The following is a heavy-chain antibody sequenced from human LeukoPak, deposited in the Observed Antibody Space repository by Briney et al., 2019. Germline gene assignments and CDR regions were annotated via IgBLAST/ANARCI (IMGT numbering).Heavy chain of an antibody. CDR2: ISGSGGST. J-gene: IGHJ3*02. CDR1: GFTFSSYA. CDR3: ASMVRGVIRAFDI. Sequence: PGGSLRLSCAASGFTFSSYAMSWVRQAPGKGLEWVSAISGSGGSTYYADSVKGRFTISRDNSKNTLYLQMNSLRAEDTAVYYCASMVRGVIRAFDIWGQGTMVTVSS. D-gene: IGHD3-10*01. V-gene: IGHV3-23*01.